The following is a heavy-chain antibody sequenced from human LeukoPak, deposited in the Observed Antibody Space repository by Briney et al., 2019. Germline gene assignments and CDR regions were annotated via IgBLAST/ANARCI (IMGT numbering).Heavy chain of an antibody. CDR1: GGTFSSYA. J-gene: IGHJ4*02. CDR3: ARQKLVRVFDY. Sequence: ASVKVSCKASGGTFSSYAISWVRQAPGQGLEWMGRIIPIFGTANYAQKFQGRVTITTDESTSTAYMELSSLRSEDTAVYYCARQKLVRVFDYWGQGTLVTVSS. CDR2: IIPIFGTA. D-gene: IGHD6-6*01. V-gene: IGHV1-69*05.